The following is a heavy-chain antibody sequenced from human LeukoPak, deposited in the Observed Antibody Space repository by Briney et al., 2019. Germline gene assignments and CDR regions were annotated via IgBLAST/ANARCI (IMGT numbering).Heavy chain of an antibody. CDR2: ISSSSYI. V-gene: IGHV3-21*01. CDR3: ARDVQFGGVIVPFDY. D-gene: IGHD3-16*02. J-gene: IGHJ4*02. Sequence: GGSLRLSCAASGFTFSSYSMNWVRQAPGKGLEWVSSISSSSYIYYADSVKGRFTISRDNAENSLYLQMNSLRAEDTAVYYCARDVQFGGVIVPFDYWGQGTLVTVSS. CDR1: GFTFSSYS.